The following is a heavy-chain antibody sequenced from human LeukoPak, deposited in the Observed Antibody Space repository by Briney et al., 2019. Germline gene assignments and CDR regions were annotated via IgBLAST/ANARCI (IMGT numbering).Heavy chain of an antibody. Sequence: ASVKVSCKASGYTFTGYYMHWVRQAPGQGLEWMGWINPNSGGTNYAQKFQGRVTMTRDTSISTAYMELSRLRSDDTAVYYCARVWGLRYFDWLFGGWGQEPWSPSPQ. J-gene: IGHJ4*01. V-gene: IGHV1-2*02. D-gene: IGHD3-9*01. CDR3: ARVWGLRYFDWLFGG. CDR1: GYTFTGYY. CDR2: INPNSGGT.